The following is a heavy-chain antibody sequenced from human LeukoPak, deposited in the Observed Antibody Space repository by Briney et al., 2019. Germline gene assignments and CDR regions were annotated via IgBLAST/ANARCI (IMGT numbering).Heavy chain of an antibody. Sequence: GGSLRLSCAASGFTFSSYEMNWVRRAPGKGLEWVSYISSSGSTIYYADSVKGRFTISRDNAKNSLYLQMNSLRAEDTAVYYCARDERGYSYGNYFDYWGQGTLVTVSS. J-gene: IGHJ4*02. CDR1: GFTFSSYE. CDR2: ISSSGSTI. CDR3: ARDERGYSYGNYFDY. V-gene: IGHV3-48*03. D-gene: IGHD5-18*01.